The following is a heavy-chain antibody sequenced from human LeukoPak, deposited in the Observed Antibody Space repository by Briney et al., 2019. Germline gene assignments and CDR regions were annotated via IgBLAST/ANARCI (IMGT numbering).Heavy chain of an antibody. Sequence: SETLSLTCTVSGDSINNNNYYWGWIRQPPGEGLEWIGNIYYNGRTYYSPSLKSRGTISVDTSNNQFSLKLNSVTAADTAVYYCARITDRTIFGEIMHGFDVWGQGTLVTASS. CDR3: ARITDRTIFGEIMHGFDV. CDR1: GDSINNNNYY. V-gene: IGHV4-39*01. CDR2: IYYNGRT. D-gene: IGHD3-3*01. J-gene: IGHJ3*01.